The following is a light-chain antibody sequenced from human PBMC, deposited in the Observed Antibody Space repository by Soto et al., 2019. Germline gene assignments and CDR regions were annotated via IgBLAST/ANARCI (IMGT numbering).Light chain of an antibody. V-gene: IGKV3-20*01. CDR3: QQYGTSPWT. CDR1: QSVYSNN. J-gene: IGKJ1*01. Sequence: EIVLTQSPGTLSLSPGERATLSCRASQSVYSNNLAWYQHKPGQAPRPLIYGASSMATGIPDRFIGSGSGTDFTLTISRLEPEDFAVYYCQQYGTSPWTFGQGTKVDIK. CDR2: GAS.